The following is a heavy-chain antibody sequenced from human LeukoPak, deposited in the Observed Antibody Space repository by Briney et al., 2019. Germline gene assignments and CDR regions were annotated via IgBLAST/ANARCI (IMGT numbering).Heavy chain of an antibody. CDR2: IIAILDTA. CDR3: VRSGYDYDWFDP. J-gene: IGHJ5*02. CDR1: GGSVSDYS. V-gene: IGHV1-69*08. D-gene: IGHD5-12*01. Sequence: GASVKVSCKASGGSVSDYSISWVRQAPGQGLERMGRIIAILDTAHYAQRFQARVTITADKATTTVYMELSSLSSDDTAVYYCVRSGYDYDWFDPWGQGTLVTVSS.